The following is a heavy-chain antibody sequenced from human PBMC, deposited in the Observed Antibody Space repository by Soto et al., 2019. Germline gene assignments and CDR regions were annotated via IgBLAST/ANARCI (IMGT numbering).Heavy chain of an antibody. V-gene: IGHV1-18*01. CDR1: GYTFTSYG. CDR3: ARESAVAALDP. J-gene: IGHJ5*02. CDR2: ISAYNGNT. Sequence: QVQLVQSGAEVKKPGASVKVSCKASGYTFTSYGISWVRQAPGQGLEWMGWISAYNGNTNYAQKLQGRVTMTTDTSTRTADRELRGLRSDDTAVYYCARESAVAALDPWGQGTLVTVSS. D-gene: IGHD6-19*01.